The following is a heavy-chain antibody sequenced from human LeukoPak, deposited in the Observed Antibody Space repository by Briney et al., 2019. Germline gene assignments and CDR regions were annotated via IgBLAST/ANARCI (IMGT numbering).Heavy chain of an antibody. V-gene: IGHV4-59*12. J-gene: IGHJ5*02. Sequence: KPSETLSLTCTVSGGSISSYYWSWIWQPPGKGLEWIGYIYYSGSTYYNPSLKSRVTISVDTSKNQFSLKLSSVTAADTAVYYCARAGTRRPFDPWGQGTLVTVSS. CDR3: ARAGTRRPFDP. CDR2: IYYSGST. CDR1: GGSISSYY.